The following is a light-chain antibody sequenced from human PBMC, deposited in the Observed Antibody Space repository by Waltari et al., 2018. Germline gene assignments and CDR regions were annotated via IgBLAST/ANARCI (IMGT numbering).Light chain of an antibody. J-gene: IGKJ1*01. CDR1: QNINTW. Sequence: DIPMTQSPSTLSASVGDRVTITCRASQNINTWLAWHQQKPGKAPNLLIYKASSLESGVPSRFSGSGSGTEFTLTISSLQPDDFATYYCLQYNGEPRTFGQGTKVEVK. CDR3: LQYNGEPRT. V-gene: IGKV1-5*03. CDR2: KAS.